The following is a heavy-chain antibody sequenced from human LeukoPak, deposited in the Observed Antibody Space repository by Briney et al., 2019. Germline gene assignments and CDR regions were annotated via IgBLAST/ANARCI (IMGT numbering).Heavy chain of an antibody. V-gene: IGHV3-33*01. Sequence: GGSLRLSCAASGFTFSSYGMHWVRQAPGKGLEWVAVIWFDGSNKYYADSVKGRFTTSRDNSKNTLYLQMNSLRAEDTAVYYCARPDYDSSGYADYWGRGTLVTVSS. J-gene: IGHJ2*01. D-gene: IGHD3-22*01. CDR1: GFTFSSYG. CDR2: IWFDGSNK. CDR3: ARPDYDSSGYADY.